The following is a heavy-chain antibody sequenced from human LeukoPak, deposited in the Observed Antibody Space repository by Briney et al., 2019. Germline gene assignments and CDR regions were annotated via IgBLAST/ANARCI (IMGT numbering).Heavy chain of an antibody. Sequence: SETLSLTCTVSGGSISTYYWSWIRQPPGKGLEWIGYIYYSGSTNYNPSLKSRVTISLDTSKNQFSLKLCSVTAADKAVYFCVKKRQGASDLRLFEYWGQGTLVTVSS. V-gene: IGHV4-59*01. D-gene: IGHD4-17*01. CDR3: VKKRQGASDLRLFEY. CDR1: GGSISTYY. J-gene: IGHJ4*02. CDR2: IYYSGST.